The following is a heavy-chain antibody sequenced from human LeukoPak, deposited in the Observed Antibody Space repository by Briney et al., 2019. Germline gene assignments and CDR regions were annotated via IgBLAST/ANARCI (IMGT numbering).Heavy chain of an antibody. Sequence: GASVKVSCKASGYTFTGYYMHWVRQAPGQGLEWMGWINPNSGGTNYAQKFQGRVTMTRDTSISTAYMELSRLKSDDTAVYYCARGRCVGSTNCDYFDYWGQGTLVTVSS. CDR3: ARGRCVGSTNCDYFDY. V-gene: IGHV1-2*02. CDR1: GYTFTGYY. D-gene: IGHD2-2*01. J-gene: IGHJ4*02. CDR2: INPNSGGT.